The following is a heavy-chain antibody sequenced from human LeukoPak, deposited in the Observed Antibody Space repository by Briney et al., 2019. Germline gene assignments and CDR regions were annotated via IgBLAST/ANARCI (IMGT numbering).Heavy chain of an antibody. CDR2: INHSGRS. D-gene: IGHD6-13*01. V-gene: IGHV4-34*01. CDR1: GVSFSGYY. J-gene: IGHJ5*02. CDR3: ARGDTTSWHINWFDP. Sequence: PSETLPLTCAVYGVSFSGYYWTWIRQPPGKGLEWIGEINHSGRSNHNPSLKSRVTISVDTSKKQFSLKLSSVTAADTATYYCARGDTTSWHINWFDPWGQGTPVTVSS.